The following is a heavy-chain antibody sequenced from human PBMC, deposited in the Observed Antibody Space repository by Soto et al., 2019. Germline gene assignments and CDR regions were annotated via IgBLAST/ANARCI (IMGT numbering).Heavy chain of an antibody. CDR2: ISSSGGST. CDR3: AKNDYDSSGYYLFDY. Sequence: EVQLVESGGGLVKPGGSLRLSCAASGFTFSSYSMNWVRQAPGKGLEWVSSISSSGGSTYYADSVKGRFTISRDNSKNTLYLQMNSLRAEDTAVYYCAKNDYDSSGYYLFDYWGQGTLVTVSS. J-gene: IGHJ4*02. V-gene: IGHV3-23*04. D-gene: IGHD3-22*01. CDR1: GFTFSSYS.